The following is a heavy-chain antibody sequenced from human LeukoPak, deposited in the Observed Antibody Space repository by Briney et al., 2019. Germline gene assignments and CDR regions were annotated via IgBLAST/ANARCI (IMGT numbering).Heavy chain of an antibody. CDR1: GFTFSRYS. D-gene: IGHD3-16*01. J-gene: IGHJ4*02. CDR2: ISSSSSYR. CDR3: MSYAGRSDDY. V-gene: IGHV3-21*01. Sequence: GGSLRLSCAASGFTFSRYSMNWVRQAPGKGLEWVSSISSSSSYRYYADSVKGRFTISRDNAKNSLHLQTNSLRAEDTAVYYCMSYAGRSDDYWGQGTLATVSS.